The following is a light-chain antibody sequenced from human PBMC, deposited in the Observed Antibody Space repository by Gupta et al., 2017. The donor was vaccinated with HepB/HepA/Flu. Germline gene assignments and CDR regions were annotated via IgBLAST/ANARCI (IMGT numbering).Light chain of an antibody. CDR1: QSVLYSSNNRNF. CDR3: QQYSTSTPT. V-gene: IGKV4-1*01. CDR2: WAS. Sequence: DIVMTQSPDSLAVSLGERATLNCKSSQSVLYSSNNRNFLAWYQQRPGQPPKLLIYWASTRESGVPDRFSGSGSGTDFTLTISSLQAEDVAVYYCQQYSTSTPTFGPGTRVDIK. J-gene: IGKJ3*01.